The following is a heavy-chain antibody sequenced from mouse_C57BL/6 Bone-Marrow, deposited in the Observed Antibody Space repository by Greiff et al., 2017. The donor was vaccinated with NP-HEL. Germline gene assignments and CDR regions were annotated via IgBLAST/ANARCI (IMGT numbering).Heavy chain of an antibody. J-gene: IGHJ2*01. Sequence: QVQLKESGAELARPGASVKLSCKASGYTFTSYGISWVKQRTGQGLEWIGEIYPRSGNTYYNEKFKGKATLTADKSSSTAYMELRSLTSEDSAVYFCARWPTVVATDYWGQGTTLTVSS. V-gene: IGHV1-81*01. D-gene: IGHD1-1*01. CDR2: IYPRSGNT. CDR3: ARWPTVVATDY. CDR1: GYTFTSYG.